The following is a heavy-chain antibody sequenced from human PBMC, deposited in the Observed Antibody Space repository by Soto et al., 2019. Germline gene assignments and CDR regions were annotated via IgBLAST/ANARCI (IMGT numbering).Heavy chain of an antibody. CDR3: ARDLGGNSIRYFDY. Sequence: QPPGKGLEWIGYIYYSGSTNYNPSLKSRVTISVDTSKNQFSLKLSSVTAADTAVYYCARDLGGNSIRYFDYWGQGTLVIVSP. CDR2: IYYSGST. J-gene: IGHJ4*02. D-gene: IGHD1-26*01. V-gene: IGHV4-59*01.